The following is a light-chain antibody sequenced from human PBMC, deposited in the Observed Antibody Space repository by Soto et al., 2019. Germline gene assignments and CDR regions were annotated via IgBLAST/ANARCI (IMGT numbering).Light chain of an antibody. Sequence: QSALTQHPSVSGSPGQSVTISCTGTSTDFVSYNRVSWYQQPPGTAPKLIIYGASNRPSGVPDRFSGSKSGNTASLSISGLQAADEADYYCSLYTSENTYVFGTGTKLTVL. J-gene: IGLJ1*01. CDR1: STDFVSYNR. V-gene: IGLV2-18*01. CDR2: GAS. CDR3: SLYTSENTYV.